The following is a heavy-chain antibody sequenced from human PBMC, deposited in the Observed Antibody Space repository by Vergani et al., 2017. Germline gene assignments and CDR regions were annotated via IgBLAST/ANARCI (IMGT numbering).Heavy chain of an antibody. CDR3: ASYYYDSSGYYPFDY. D-gene: IGHD3-22*01. J-gene: IGHJ4*02. Sequence: QVQLQQWGAGLLKPSETLSLTCTVSGGSISSSSYYWGWIRQPPGKGLEWIGSIYYSGSTYYNPSLKSRVTISVDTSKNQFSLKLSSVTAADTAVYYCASYYYDSSGYYPFDYWGQGTLVTVSS. V-gene: IGHV4-39*01. CDR2: IYYSGST. CDR1: GGSISSSSYY.